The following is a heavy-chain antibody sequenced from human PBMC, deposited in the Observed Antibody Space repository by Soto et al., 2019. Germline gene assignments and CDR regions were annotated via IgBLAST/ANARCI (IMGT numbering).Heavy chain of an antibody. D-gene: IGHD3-22*01. V-gene: IGHV3-33*01. CDR1: GFTFSSYG. CDR2: IWYDGSNK. Sequence: GGSLRLSCAASGFTFSSYGMHWVRQAPGKGLEWVAVIWYDGSNKYYVDSVKGRFTISRDNSKNTLYLQMNSLRAEDTAVYYCARDPRNYYDSSGYYYLFDYWGQGTLVTVSS. CDR3: ARDPRNYYDSSGYYYLFDY. J-gene: IGHJ4*02.